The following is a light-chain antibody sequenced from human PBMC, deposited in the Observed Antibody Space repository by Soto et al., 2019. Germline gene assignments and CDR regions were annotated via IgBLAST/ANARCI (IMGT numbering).Light chain of an antibody. Sequence: QSVLTQPASVSGSPGQSITISCTGTSSGVGNYNLVSWYQQHPGKAPKLMIYEGSKRPSGVSNRFSGSKSGNTASLTISILQAEDEADYYCCSYAGSSTYVFGTGTKVTVL. CDR1: SSGVGNYNL. V-gene: IGLV2-23*01. CDR3: CSYAGSSTYV. CDR2: EGS. J-gene: IGLJ1*01.